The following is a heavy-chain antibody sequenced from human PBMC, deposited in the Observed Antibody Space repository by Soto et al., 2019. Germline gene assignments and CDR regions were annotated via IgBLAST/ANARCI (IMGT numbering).Heavy chain of an antibody. D-gene: IGHD1-1*01. Sequence: QVQLVESGGGVVQPGRSLRLSCAASGFTFSSYGMHWVRQAPGKGLEWVAVISYDGSNKYYADSVKGRFTISRDNSKNTLYLQMNSLRAEDTAVYYCAKEKRLRYYYYGMDVRGQGTTVTVSS. J-gene: IGHJ6*02. CDR3: AKEKRLRYYYYGMDV. V-gene: IGHV3-30*18. CDR1: GFTFSSYG. CDR2: ISYDGSNK.